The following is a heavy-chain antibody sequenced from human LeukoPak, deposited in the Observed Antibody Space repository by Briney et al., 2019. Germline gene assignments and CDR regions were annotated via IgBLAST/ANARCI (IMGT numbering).Heavy chain of an antibody. CDR1: GYTFTSYD. J-gene: IGHJ4*02. Sequence: GASVKVSYKASGYTFTSYDINWVRQATGQGLEWMGWMNPNSGNTGYVQKFQGRVTMTRNTSISTAYMELSSLRSEDTAVYYCAITPDYRIGYYFDYWGQGTLVTVSS. V-gene: IGHV1-8*01. CDR2: MNPNSGNT. D-gene: IGHD4-11*01. CDR3: AITPDYRIGYYFDY.